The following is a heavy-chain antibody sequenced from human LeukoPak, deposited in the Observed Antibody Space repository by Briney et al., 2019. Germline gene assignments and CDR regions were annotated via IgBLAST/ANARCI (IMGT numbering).Heavy chain of an antibody. CDR1: GFTFSSYW. J-gene: IGHJ4*02. Sequence: GGSLRLSCAASGFTFSSYWMSWVRQAPGKGLEWVANIKQDGSEKYYVDSVKGRFTISRDNAKNSLYLQMNSLRAEDTALYYCAKGSTAMVPDYWGQGTLVTVSS. CDR3: AKGSTAMVPDY. CDR2: IKQDGSEK. V-gene: IGHV3-7*03. D-gene: IGHD5-18*01.